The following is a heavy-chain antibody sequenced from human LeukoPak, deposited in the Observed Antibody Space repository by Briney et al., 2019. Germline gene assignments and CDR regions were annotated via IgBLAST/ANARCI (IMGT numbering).Heavy chain of an antibody. J-gene: IGHJ6*02. CDR2: IDWDDDK. CDR3: ASNILTGKRENYYYYGMDV. CDR1: GFSLSTSGMC. V-gene: IGHV2-70*11. Sequence: SGPALVKPTQTLTLTCTFSGFSLSTSGMCVSWIRQPPGKALEWLARIDWDDDKYYSTSLKTRLTISKDTSKNQVVLTMTNMGPVDTATYYCASNILTGKRENYYYYGMDVWGQGTTVTVSS. D-gene: IGHD3-9*01.